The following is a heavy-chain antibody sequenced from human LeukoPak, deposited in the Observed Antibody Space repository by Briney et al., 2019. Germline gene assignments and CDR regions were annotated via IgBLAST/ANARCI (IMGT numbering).Heavy chain of an antibody. Sequence: PGGSLRLSCAASGFTFSSYWMHWVRQAPGKGLVWVSRINSDGSSTSYADSVKGRFTISRDNAKNTLYLQMNSLRAEDTAVYYCARGGGHYYDSSGYYYYYYYYMDVWGKGTTVTISS. CDR1: GFTFSSYW. J-gene: IGHJ6*03. D-gene: IGHD3-22*01. V-gene: IGHV3-74*01. CDR3: ARGGGHYYDSSGYYYYYYYYMDV. CDR2: INSDGSST.